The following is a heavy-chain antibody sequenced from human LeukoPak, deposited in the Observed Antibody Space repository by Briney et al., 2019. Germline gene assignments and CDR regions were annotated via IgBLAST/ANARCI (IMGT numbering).Heavy chain of an antibody. CDR3: GRDRYTSYGVDV. CDR2: IYYSGST. D-gene: IGHD5-18*01. V-gene: IGHV4-39*07. Sequence: SETLSLTCTVSGGSISSSTYYWGWIRQPPGKGLEWIGSIYYSGSTYYNPSLKSRVTISVDTSKNQFSLKLSSVTAADTAVYYCGRDRYTSYGVDVWGQGTTVTVSS. J-gene: IGHJ6*02. CDR1: GGSISSSTYY.